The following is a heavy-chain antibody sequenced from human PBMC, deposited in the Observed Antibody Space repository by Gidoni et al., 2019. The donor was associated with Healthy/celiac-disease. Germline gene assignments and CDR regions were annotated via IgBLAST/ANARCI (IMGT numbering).Heavy chain of an antibody. D-gene: IGHD6-19*01. J-gene: IGHJ5*01. CDR2: IYPGDSDT. V-gene: IGHV5-51*03. CDR3: ARLAYSSGWFDY. CDR1: GYSLTSYW. Sequence: EVQLGRSGAEVKKPGESLKISGKGSGYSLTSYWIDWVRQMPGKGLEWMGIIYPGDSDTRYSPSFQGQVTISADNSISTAYLQWSSLNASDTAMYYCARLAYSSGWFDYWGQGTLVTVSS.